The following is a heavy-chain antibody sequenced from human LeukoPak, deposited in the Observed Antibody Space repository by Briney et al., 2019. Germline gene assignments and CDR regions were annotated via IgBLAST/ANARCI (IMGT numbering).Heavy chain of an antibody. V-gene: IGHV3-74*01. Sequence: GGSLRLSCAASGFTFSSYWMHWVRQAPGKGLVWVSRINSDGSSTSYADSVKGRFTISRDSAKNTLYLQMNSLRAEDTAVYYCAREVTGTTYDYYYYYYMDVWGKGTTVTVSS. J-gene: IGHJ6*03. CDR3: AREVTGTTYDYYYYYYMDV. D-gene: IGHD1-7*01. CDR1: GFTFSSYW. CDR2: INSDGSST.